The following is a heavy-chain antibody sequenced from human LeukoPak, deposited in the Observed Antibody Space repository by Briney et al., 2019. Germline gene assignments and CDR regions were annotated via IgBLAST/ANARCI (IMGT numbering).Heavy chain of an antibody. J-gene: IGHJ4*02. Sequence: PSETLSLTCTVSGGSISSYYWSWIRQPAGKGLEWIGRIYTSGSTNYNPSLKSRVTISVDTSKNQFSLKLSSVTAADTAVYYCARGSLVVVPAAKYYFDYWGQGTLVTVSS. CDR2: IYTSGST. D-gene: IGHD2-2*01. CDR1: GGSISSYY. CDR3: ARGSLVVVPAAKYYFDY. V-gene: IGHV4-4*07.